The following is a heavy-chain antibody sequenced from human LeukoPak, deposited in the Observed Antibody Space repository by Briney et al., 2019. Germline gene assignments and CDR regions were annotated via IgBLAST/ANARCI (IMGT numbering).Heavy chain of an antibody. V-gene: IGHV3-15*01. CDR1: GFTLSNAW. D-gene: IGHD3-10*01. Sequence: GGSLRLSCAASGFTLSNAWMSWVRQAPGKGLEWVGRIKSKTDGGTTDYAAPVKGRFTISRDDSKNTLYLQMNSLKTEDTAVYYCTTGITMVRGTNPDQYYGMDVWGQGTTVTVSS. CDR2: IKSKTDGGTT. J-gene: IGHJ6*02. CDR3: TTGITMVRGTNPDQYYGMDV.